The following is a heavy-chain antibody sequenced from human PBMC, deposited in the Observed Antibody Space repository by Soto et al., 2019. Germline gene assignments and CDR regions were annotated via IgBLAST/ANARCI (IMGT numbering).Heavy chain of an antibody. D-gene: IGHD3-22*01. CDR1: GFTFSNYG. Sequence: QVQLVESGGGVVQPGRSLRLSCAASGFTFSNYGMHWVRQAPGKGLEWVAVISYDGSNKYYADSVKGRFTISRDNSKNTLYLKMNSLRAEDTAVYYCADRVDYWGQGTLVTVSS. CDR3: ADRVDY. V-gene: IGHV3-30*03. CDR2: ISYDGSNK. J-gene: IGHJ4*02.